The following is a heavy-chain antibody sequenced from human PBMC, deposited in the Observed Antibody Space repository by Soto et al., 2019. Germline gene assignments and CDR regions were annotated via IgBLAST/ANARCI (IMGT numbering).Heavy chain of an antibody. CDR2: IYWNDDE. J-gene: IGHJ4*02. V-gene: IGHV2-5*01. CDR3: AHTHLEEEYCSSTSCLSVFDY. D-gene: IGHD2-2*01. Sequence: SGPTLVNPTQTLTLTCSFSGFSLSTSGVGVGWVRQPPGKALEWLALIYWNDDERYSPSLRSRLTITKDTSKNQVVLTMTNMDPVDTATYSCAHTHLEEEYCSSTSCLSVFDYWGQGALVTVSS. CDR1: GFSLSTSGVG.